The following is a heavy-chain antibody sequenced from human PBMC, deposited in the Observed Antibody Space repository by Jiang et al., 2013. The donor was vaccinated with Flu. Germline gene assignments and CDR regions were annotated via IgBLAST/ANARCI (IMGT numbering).Heavy chain of an antibody. V-gene: IGHV4-59*01. CDR3: ARDLVGATPDI. J-gene: IGHJ3*02. Sequence: KPSLKSRVTISVDTSKNQFSLKLSSVTAADTAVYYCARDLVGATPDIWGQGTMVTVSS. D-gene: IGHD1-26*01.